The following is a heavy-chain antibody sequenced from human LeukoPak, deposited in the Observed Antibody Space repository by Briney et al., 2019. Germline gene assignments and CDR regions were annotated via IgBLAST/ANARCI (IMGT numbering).Heavy chain of an antibody. Sequence: ASVKVSCKTSGYTFTSDGISWVRQAPGQGLEWMGWIGTFKGNTNYAQMFQGRVTMTTDTSTSTAYMELKNLRSDDTAVYYCARTPGMVVVKTFYCMDVWGQGTTVTVSS. CDR2: IGTFKGNT. CDR1: GYTFTSDG. V-gene: IGHV1-18*01. D-gene: IGHD3-22*01. CDR3: ARTPGMVVVKTFYCMDV. J-gene: IGHJ6*02.